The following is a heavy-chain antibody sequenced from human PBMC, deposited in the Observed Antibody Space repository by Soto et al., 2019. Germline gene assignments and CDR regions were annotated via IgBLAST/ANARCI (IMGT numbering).Heavy chain of an antibody. Sequence: QVQLVQSGAEVKKPGSSVKVSCKASGGTFSSYAISWVRQAPGQGLEWMGGIIPIFGTANYAQKFQGRVTITADESTSTAYMELSSLRSEDTAVYYCARDPGERGYGDHYYYGMDVWGQGTTVTVSS. V-gene: IGHV1-69*01. CDR2: IIPIFGTA. D-gene: IGHD4-17*01. CDR1: GGTFSSYA. J-gene: IGHJ6*02. CDR3: ARDPGERGYGDHYYYGMDV.